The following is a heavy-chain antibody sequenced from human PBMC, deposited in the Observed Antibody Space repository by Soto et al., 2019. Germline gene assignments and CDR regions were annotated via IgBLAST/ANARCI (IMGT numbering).Heavy chain of an antibody. J-gene: IGHJ6*02. CDR3: AAVVVTHENYYYGMDV. CDR1: GGSFSGYY. CDR2: INHSGST. Sequence: KPWETLSLTCAVYGGSFSGYYWSWIRQPPGKGLEWIGEINHSGSTNYNPSLKSRVTISVDTSKNQFSLKLSSVTAADTAVYYCAAVVVTHENYYYGMDVWGQGTTVTVSS. V-gene: IGHV4-34*01. D-gene: IGHD3-22*01.